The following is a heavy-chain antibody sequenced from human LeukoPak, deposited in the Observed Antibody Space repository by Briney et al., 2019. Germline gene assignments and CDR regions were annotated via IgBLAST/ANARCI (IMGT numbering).Heavy chain of an antibody. Sequence: GRSLRLSCAASGVTLSSYGMHWVRQAPGKGLEWVAVISYDGSNKYYADSVKGRFTISRDNSKNTLYLQMNSLRAEDTAVYYCAKDQIPTMNDYGDSPFDYWGQGTLVTVSS. CDR3: AKDQIPTMNDYGDSPFDY. D-gene: IGHD4-17*01. J-gene: IGHJ4*01. CDR2: ISYDGSNK. CDR1: GVTLSSYG. V-gene: IGHV3-30*18.